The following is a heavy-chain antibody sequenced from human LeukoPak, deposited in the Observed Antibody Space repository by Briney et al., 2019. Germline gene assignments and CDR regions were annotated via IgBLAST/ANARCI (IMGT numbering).Heavy chain of an antibody. CDR2: MSPNSGNS. D-gene: IGHD1-26*01. J-gene: IGHJ4*02. Sequence: ASVKVSCKVSGNTYTRYAINRVRLATGPGPELMGCMSPNSGNSGFARNFQGGVTMTRGTSITTAYMELSSLRSEDTAVYYCVRGLWELDHWGQGTLVTVSP. V-gene: IGHV1-8*01. CDR3: VRGLWELDH. CDR1: GNTYTRYA.